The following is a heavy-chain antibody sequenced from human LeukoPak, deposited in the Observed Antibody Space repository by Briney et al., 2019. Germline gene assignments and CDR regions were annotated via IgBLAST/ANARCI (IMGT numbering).Heavy chain of an antibody. J-gene: IGHJ4*02. Sequence: SEPLSLTCTVSGGSISSYYWSWIRQPAGKGLEWIGRIYTSGSTNYNPSLKSRVTISVDKSKNQFSLKLSSLTAADTAVYYCARISGWYGYFDHWGQGTLVTVSS. V-gene: IGHV4-4*07. D-gene: IGHD6-19*01. CDR1: GGSISSYY. CDR2: IYTSGST. CDR3: ARISGWYGYFDH.